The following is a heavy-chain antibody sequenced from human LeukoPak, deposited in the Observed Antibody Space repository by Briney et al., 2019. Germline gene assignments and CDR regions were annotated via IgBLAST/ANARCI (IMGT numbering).Heavy chain of an antibody. CDR2: IIPIFGTA. J-gene: IGHJ4*02. D-gene: IGHD1-26*01. Sequence: VASVKVSCKASGGTFSSYAISWVRQAPGQGLEWMGGIIPIFGTANYAQKFQGRVTITADESTGTAYMELSSLRSEDTAVYYCARVRTLVGDYTFDYWGQGTLVTVSS. V-gene: IGHV1-69*13. CDR1: GGTFSSYA. CDR3: ARVRTLVGDYTFDY.